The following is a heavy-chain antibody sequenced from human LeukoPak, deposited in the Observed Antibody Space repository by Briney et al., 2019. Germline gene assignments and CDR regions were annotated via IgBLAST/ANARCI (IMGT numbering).Heavy chain of an antibody. CDR3: AKGDPYGSGSYPVDY. Sequence: GGSLRLSCAASGFTFSRYGMHWVRQASGKGLEWVALISYDGSNKYYADSVKGRFTISRDNSKNTLYLQMNSLRPEGTAVYYCAKGDPYGSGSYPVDYWGQGTLVTVSS. CDR2: ISYDGSNK. J-gene: IGHJ4*02. CDR1: GFTFSRYG. V-gene: IGHV3-30*18. D-gene: IGHD3-10*01.